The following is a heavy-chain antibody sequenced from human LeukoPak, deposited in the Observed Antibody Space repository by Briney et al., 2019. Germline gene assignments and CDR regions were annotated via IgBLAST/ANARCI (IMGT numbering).Heavy chain of an antibody. V-gene: IGHV4-59*12. D-gene: IGHD3-3*01. CDR3: ARVGFWSGSYTGYFDY. J-gene: IGHJ4*02. CDR2: VYYSGTT. Sequence: SETLSLTCTVSRGSIIGYYWTWIRQPPGKGLQWIGYVYYSGTTKYNPSLKSRVTTSMDTSKNQLSLKVNSVTAADTAVYYCARVGFWSGSYTGYFDYWGQGALVTVSS. CDR1: RGSIIGYY.